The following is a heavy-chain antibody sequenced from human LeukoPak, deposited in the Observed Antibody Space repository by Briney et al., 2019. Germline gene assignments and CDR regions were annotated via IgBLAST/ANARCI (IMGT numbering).Heavy chain of an antibody. CDR2: IKPDGSEK. J-gene: IGHJ5*01. V-gene: IGHV3-7*01. CDR3: VRGGTYWTVS. Sequence: GGSLRLSCAASGFVFSASYMSWVRQAPGKGLEWVATIKPDGSEKYHVDSVSGRFTISRDNTNDSLFLQMNSLRVDDTAVYYCVRGGTYWTVSWGQGTLVNVS. CDR1: GFVFSASY.